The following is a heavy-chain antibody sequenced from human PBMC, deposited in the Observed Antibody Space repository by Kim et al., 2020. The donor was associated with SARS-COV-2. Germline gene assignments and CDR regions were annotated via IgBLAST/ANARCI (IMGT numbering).Heavy chain of an antibody. V-gene: IGHV3-33*06. CDR1: GFTFSSYG. J-gene: IGHJ4*02. CDR3: AKDSGSYYGGADY. CDR2: IWYDGSNK. Sequence: GGSLRLSCAASGFTFSSYGMHWVRQAPGKGLEWVAVIWYDGSNKYYADSVKGRFTISRDNSKNTLYLQMNSLRAEDTAVYYCAKDSGSYYGGADYWGQGTLVTVSS. D-gene: IGHD1-26*01.